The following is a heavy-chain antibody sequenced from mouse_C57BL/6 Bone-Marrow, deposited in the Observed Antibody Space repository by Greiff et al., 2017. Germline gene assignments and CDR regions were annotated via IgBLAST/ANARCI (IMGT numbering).Heavy chain of an antibody. D-gene: IGHD2-4*01. V-gene: IGHV1-64*01. Sequence: QVQLQQPGAELVKPGASVKLSCKASGYTFTSYWMHWVKQRPGQGLEWIGMIHPNSGSTNYNEKFKSKATLTVDKSSSTAYMQLSSLTSEDSAVYYCARGVYDYDGGGYFDVLGTGTTVTVSS. CDR2: IHPNSGST. CDR1: GYTFTSYW. J-gene: IGHJ1*03. CDR3: ARGVYDYDGGGYFDV.